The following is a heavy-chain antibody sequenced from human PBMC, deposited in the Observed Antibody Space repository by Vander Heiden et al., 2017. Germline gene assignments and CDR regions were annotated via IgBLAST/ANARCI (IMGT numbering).Heavy chain of an antibody. CDR2: ISSSSSTL. CDR1: GYTFSSCS. J-gene: IGHJ6*02. D-gene: IGHD6-13*01. CDR3: ARASSSWYEDYYYGMDV. V-gene: IGHV3-48*02. Sequence: EFLLVASCACLEQPAGSLTLSCVASGYTFSSCSRNWVRLAPGQGLEEVSDISSSSSTLYSADSVKGRFTISRDNAKNSLYLQMNSLRDEDTSVYYCARASSSWYEDYYYGMDVWGQGTTVTVSS.